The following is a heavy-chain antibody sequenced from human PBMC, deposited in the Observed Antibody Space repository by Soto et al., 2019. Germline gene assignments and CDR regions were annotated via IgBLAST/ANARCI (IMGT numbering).Heavy chain of an antibody. Sequence: SETLSLTCTVSGDSISSADYYWSWIRQTPGKGLEWIGHIFYSGITYYNLSLKSRVTISVDTSKNQLSLKLSSATAADTAVYYCARSMYSTSAQLYYGMDVWGQGTTVTVSS. V-gene: IGHV4-30-4*01. CDR3: ARSMYSTSAQLYYGMDV. CDR1: GDSISSADYY. CDR2: IFYSGIT. J-gene: IGHJ6*02. D-gene: IGHD6-6*01.